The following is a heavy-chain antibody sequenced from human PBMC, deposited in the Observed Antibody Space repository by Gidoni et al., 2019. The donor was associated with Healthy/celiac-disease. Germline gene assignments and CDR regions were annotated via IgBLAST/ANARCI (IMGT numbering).Heavy chain of an antibody. D-gene: IGHD2-2*02. CDR2: IIPIFGTA. Sequence: QVQLVQSGAEVKKPGSSVQVSCKASGGTFSSYAISWVRQAPGQGLEWMGGIIPIFGTANDAQKFQGRVTITADESTSTAYMELSSLRSEDTAVYYCARDQGYCSSTSCYTGGWFDPWGQGTLVTVSS. CDR3: ARDQGYCSSTSCYTGGWFDP. V-gene: IGHV1-69*01. CDR1: GGTFSSYA. J-gene: IGHJ5*02.